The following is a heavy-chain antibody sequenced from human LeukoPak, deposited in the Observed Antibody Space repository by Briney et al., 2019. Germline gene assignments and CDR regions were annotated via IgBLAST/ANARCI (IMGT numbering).Heavy chain of an antibody. J-gene: IGHJ5*02. CDR2: IIPIFGTA. CDR3: ARLSRAAARHNWFDP. CDR1: GGTFSSYA. V-gene: IGHV1-69*06. D-gene: IGHD6-13*01. Sequence: SVKVSCKASGGTFSSYAISWVRQAPGQGLEWMGGIIPIFGTANYAQKFQGRVTITADKSTSTAYMELSSLRSEDTAVYYCARLSRAAARHNWFDPWGQGTLVTVSS.